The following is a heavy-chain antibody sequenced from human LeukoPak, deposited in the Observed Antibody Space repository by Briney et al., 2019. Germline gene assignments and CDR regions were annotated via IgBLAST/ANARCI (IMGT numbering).Heavy chain of an antibody. Sequence: SETLSLTCSVSGGSVGSNYWSWVRQPPGKGLEWIGYISYSGDTKYNPSLKSRLSMSVDTSKNQCSLMLTSVTAADTAVYYCARGRLGALDYWGQGTLVTVSS. CDR3: ARGRLGALDY. V-gene: IGHV4-59*02. CDR1: GGSVGSNY. D-gene: IGHD4-11*01. J-gene: IGHJ4*02. CDR2: ISYSGDT.